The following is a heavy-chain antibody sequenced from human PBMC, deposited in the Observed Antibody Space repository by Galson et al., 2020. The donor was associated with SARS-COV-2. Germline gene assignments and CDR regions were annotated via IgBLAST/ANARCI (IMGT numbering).Heavy chain of an antibody. Sequence: SETLSLTCAVYGGSFSGYYWSWIRQPPGKGLEWIGEINHSGSTNYNPSLKSRVTISVDTSKNQFSLKLSSVTAADTAVYYCASRIPIFGVVNPPPFDYWGQGTLVTVSS. CDR3: ASRIPIFGVVNPPPFDY. CDR2: INHSGST. D-gene: IGHD3-3*01. V-gene: IGHV4-34*01. CDR1: GGSFSGYY. J-gene: IGHJ4*02.